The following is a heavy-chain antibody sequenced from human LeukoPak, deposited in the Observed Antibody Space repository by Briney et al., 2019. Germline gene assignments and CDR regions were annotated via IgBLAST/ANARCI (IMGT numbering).Heavy chain of an antibody. CDR3: ATDYLMGQWLVSFGY. CDR2: FDPEDGET. J-gene: IGHJ4*02. Sequence: ASVKVSCKVSGYTLTELSMHWVRQAPGKGLEWMGGFDPEDGETIYAQKFQGRVTMTEDTSTDTAYMELSSLRSEDTAAYYCATDYLMGQWLVSFGYWGQGTLVTVSS. D-gene: IGHD6-19*01. CDR1: GYTLTELS. V-gene: IGHV1-24*01.